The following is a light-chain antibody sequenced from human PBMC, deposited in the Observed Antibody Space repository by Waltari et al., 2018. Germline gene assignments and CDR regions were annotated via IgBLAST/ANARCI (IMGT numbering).Light chain of an antibody. CDR3: HQYNDGPPFN. V-gene: IGKV3-15*01. J-gene: IGKJ2*01. Sequence: EIVMAQSPASLSVSPGERAIFPCRASQSVTTNVAWYQQKPGQPPRLLIYGASTRATDIPARFSGSGSDTEFTLTITSPQSEDVGVYYCHQYNDGPPFNFGQGTKLEIK. CDR1: QSVTTN. CDR2: GAS.